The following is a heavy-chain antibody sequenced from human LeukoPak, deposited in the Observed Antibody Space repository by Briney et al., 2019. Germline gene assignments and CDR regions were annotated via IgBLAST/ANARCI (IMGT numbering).Heavy chain of an antibody. J-gene: IGHJ6*02. V-gene: IGHV1-8*01. CDR3: ARGGHKQWLVRLRYYGMDV. CDR1: GYTFTSYD. D-gene: IGHD6-19*01. Sequence: ASVKVSCKASGYTFTSYDINWVRQATGQGLEWMGWMNPNSGNTGYAQKFQGRVTMTWNTSISTAYMELSSLRSEDTAVYYCARGGHKQWLVRLRYYGMDVWGQGTTVTVSS. CDR2: MNPNSGNT.